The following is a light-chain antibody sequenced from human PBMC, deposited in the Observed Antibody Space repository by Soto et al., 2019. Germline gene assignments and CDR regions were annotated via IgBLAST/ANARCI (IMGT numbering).Light chain of an antibody. CDR1: QSISSW. V-gene: IGKV1-5*03. CDR2: KAS. J-gene: IGKJ1*01. Sequence: DIPMTQSPSSLSASVGDTVTITCRASQSISSWLAWYQQKPGKAPKLLIYKASSLGSGVPSRFSGSGSGTEFTLTISSLQPDDFATYYCQQYNKYPGTFGQGTKVEIK. CDR3: QQYNKYPGT.